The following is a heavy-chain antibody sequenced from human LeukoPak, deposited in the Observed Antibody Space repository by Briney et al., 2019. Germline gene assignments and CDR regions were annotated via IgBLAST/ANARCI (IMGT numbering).Heavy chain of an antibody. J-gene: IGHJ5*02. CDR1: GGSISSGSYY. Sequence: PSQTLSLTCTVSGGSISSGSYYRSWIRQPAGKGLEWIGRIYTSGSTNYNRSLKSRVTISVDTYKNESSVKLSSVTAADTAVYYCARETYYDFWSDRNWFDPWGQGTLVTVSS. D-gene: IGHD3-3*01. CDR3: ARETYYDFWSDRNWFDP. CDR2: IYTSGST. V-gene: IGHV4-61*02.